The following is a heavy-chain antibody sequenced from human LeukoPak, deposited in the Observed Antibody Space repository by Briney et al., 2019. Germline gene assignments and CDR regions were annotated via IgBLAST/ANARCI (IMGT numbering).Heavy chain of an antibody. CDR3: ARSSGWYDR. CDR2: ISYDGSNK. J-gene: IGHJ5*02. D-gene: IGHD6-19*01. Sequence: GGSLRLSCAASGFTFSSYAMHWVRQAPGKGLEWVAVISYDGSNKYYADSVKGRFTISRDNAKNSLYLQMNSLRAEDTAVYYCARSSGWYDRWGQGTLVTVSS. CDR1: GFTFSSYA. V-gene: IGHV3-30*04.